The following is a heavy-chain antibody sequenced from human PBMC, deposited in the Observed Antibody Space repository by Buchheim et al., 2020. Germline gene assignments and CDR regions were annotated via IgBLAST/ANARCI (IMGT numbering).Heavy chain of an antibody. CDR2: IRSSTDGGTT. D-gene: IGHD6-6*01. V-gene: IGHV3-15*01. J-gene: IGHJ4*02. Sequence: EVQLVESGGDLVKPGESLRLSCAASEFTFTNAWMSWIRKAPGKGLEWVGRIRSSTDGGTTDYAVPVKGRFTISRDDSENTLYLQMNSLKTEDTAVYYCTTLMKSARLSSDYWGQGTL. CDR3: TTLMKSARLSSDY. CDR1: EFTFTNAW.